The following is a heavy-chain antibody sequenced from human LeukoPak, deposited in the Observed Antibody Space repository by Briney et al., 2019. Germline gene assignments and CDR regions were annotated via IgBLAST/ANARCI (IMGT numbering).Heavy chain of an antibody. CDR1: GGSISSYY. Sequence: PSETLSLTCTVSGGSISSYYWSWIRQPPGKGLEWTGYIYYSGSTSYNPSLKSRVTISVDTSKNHFSLKLSSVTAADTAMYYCARVVSHGYLDYWGQGTLITVSS. J-gene: IGHJ4*02. CDR2: IYYSGST. V-gene: IGHV4-59*01. CDR3: ARVVSHGYLDY. D-gene: IGHD5-24*01.